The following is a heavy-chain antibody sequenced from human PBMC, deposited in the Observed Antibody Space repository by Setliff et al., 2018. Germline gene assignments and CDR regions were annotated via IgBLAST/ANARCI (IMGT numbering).Heavy chain of an antibody. J-gene: IGHJ4*02. CDR1: GGSINNYY. CDR2: INHSGST. V-gene: IGHV4-34*01. Sequence: PSETLSLTCTISGGSINNYYWGWIRQSPGKGLEWIGEINHSGSTNYNPSLKSRLTISVDASTNQFSLKLYSVTAADTAVYYCRYWSGYYNNDYWGQGTLVTVSS. D-gene: IGHD3-3*01. CDR3: RYWSGYYNNDY.